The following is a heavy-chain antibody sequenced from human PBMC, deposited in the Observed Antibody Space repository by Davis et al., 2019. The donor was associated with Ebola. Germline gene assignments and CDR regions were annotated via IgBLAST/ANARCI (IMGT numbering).Heavy chain of an antibody. CDR3: ARVQSVGATSRGRHYYYYMDV. D-gene: IGHD1-26*01. J-gene: IGHJ6*03. CDR2: ISAYNGNT. Sequence: ASVKVSCKASGYTFTSYGISWVRQAPGQGLEWMGWISAYNGNTNYAQKFQGRVTMTRDTSISTAYMELSRLRSDDTAVYYCARVQSVGATSRGRHYYYYMDVWGKGTTVTVSS. CDR1: GYTFTSYG. V-gene: IGHV1-18*01.